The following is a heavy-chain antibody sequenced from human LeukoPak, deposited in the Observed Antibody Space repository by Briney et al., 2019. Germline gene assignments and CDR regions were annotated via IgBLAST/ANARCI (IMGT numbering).Heavy chain of an antibody. D-gene: IGHD3-10*01. CDR1: GFTFTSST. Sequence: SVKVSCKASGFTFTSSTIQWVRQARGQRLEWIGWIVVGSGNTNYAQKFQERVIITRDMSTTTVDMELSSLRSEDTAVYYCAGTPWFGELTLDYWGQGTLVTVSS. V-gene: IGHV1-58*02. J-gene: IGHJ4*02. CDR3: AGTPWFGELTLDY. CDR2: IVVGSGNT.